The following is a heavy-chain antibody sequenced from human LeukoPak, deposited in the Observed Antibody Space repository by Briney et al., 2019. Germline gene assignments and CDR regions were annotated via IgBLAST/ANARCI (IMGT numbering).Heavy chain of an antibody. Sequence: GGPLRLSCAASGFTVSSSYMSWVRQAPGKGLEWVSVIYTGVTTYYADSVMGRFTISRDDSKNTVFLQMNSLRAEDTAVYYCARDPAMTSGYGMDVWGQGTTVTVSS. CDR1: GFTVSSSY. CDR2: IYTGVTT. V-gene: IGHV3-66*01. D-gene: IGHD4-11*01. J-gene: IGHJ6*02. CDR3: ARDPAMTSGYGMDV.